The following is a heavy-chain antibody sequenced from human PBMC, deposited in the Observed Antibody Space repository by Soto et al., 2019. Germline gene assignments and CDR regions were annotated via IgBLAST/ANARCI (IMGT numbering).Heavy chain of an antibody. D-gene: IGHD3-3*01. CDR1: VFTFRNYS. CDR2: ISGSGDTI. CDR3: ARGGTYYDFWSGYPY. J-gene: IGHJ4*02. V-gene: IGHV3-48*02. Sequence: PWWSLRLSCSASVFTFRNYSMTWGRQVPGKGLEWVSYISGSGDTIYYVDSVKGRFTISRDNAKNSLYLQMNSLRDEDTAMYYCARGGTYYDFWSGYPYWGQGTLVTVSS.